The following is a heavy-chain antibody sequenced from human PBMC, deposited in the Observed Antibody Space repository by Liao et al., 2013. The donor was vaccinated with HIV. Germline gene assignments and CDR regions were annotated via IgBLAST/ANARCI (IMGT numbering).Heavy chain of an antibody. CDR3: ATESVAGQSFDY. J-gene: IGHJ4*02. CDR1: GGSISSHY. D-gene: IGHD6-19*01. V-gene: IGHV4-59*11. CDR2: IYYSGST. Sequence: QVQLQESGPGLVKPSETLSLTCTVSGGSISSHYWSWIRQPPGKGLEWIGYIYYSGSTNYNPSLKSRVTISVDTSKNQFSLKLSSVTAADTAVYYCATESVAGQSFDYWGQGTLVTVSS.